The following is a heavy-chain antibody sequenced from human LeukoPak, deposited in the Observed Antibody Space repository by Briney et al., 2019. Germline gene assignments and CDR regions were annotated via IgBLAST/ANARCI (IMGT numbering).Heavy chain of an antibody. CDR2: INPDSGGT. J-gene: IGHJ5*02. CDR3: AGAHSSSWYGWFDP. CDR1: GYTSTSYG. D-gene: IGHD6-13*01. Sequence: ASVKVSCKASGYTSTSYGISWVRQAPGQGLEWMGWINPDSGGTNYAQKFQGRVTMTRDTSISTAYVELSRLRSDDTAVYYCAGAHSSSWYGWFDPWGQGTLVTVSS. V-gene: IGHV1-2*02.